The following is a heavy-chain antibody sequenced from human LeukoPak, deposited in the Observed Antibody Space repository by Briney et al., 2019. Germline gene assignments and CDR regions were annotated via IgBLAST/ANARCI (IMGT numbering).Heavy chain of an antibody. V-gene: IGHV3-33*06. J-gene: IGHJ6*03. CDR1: GFTFSSYG. Sequence: GGSLRLSCAASGFTFSSYGMHWVRQAPGKGLEWVAVIWYDGSNKYYADSVKGRFTISRDNSKNTLYLQMNSLRAEDTAVYYCAKDFSNLGCTNGVCYPGAQFVYYYYMDVWGKGTTVTASS. CDR2: IWYDGSNK. D-gene: IGHD2-8*01. CDR3: AKDFSNLGCTNGVCYPGAQFVYYYYMDV.